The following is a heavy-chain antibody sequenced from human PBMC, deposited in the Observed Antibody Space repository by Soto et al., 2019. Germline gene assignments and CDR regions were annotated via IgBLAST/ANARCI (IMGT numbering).Heavy chain of an antibody. CDR1: GYTFTAYG. Sequence: QVQLVQSGAEVKEPGASVKVSCKASGYTFTAYGVNWVRQAPGQGLQWMGWISTYNGNTNYAHKGQDRVTMTIDTSTRTAYMELRSLTFDDTAVYYCARVPTPDDGDSDKNNWFDHWGQVTLFTVSS. D-gene: IGHD4-17*01. V-gene: IGHV1-18*04. J-gene: IGHJ5*02. CDR3: ARVPTPDDGDSDKNNWFDH. CDR2: ISTYNGNT.